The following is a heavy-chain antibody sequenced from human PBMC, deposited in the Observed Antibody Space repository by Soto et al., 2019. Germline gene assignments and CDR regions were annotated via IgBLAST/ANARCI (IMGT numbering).Heavy chain of an antibody. Sequence: SVKVSCKASGGTLSSYAISWVRQAPGQGHEWMGGIIPIFGTANYAQKFQGRVTITADESTSTAYMELSSLRSEDTAVYYCASLYSSCWYVYWGQGTLVTVSS. CDR1: GGTLSSYA. CDR3: ASLYSSCWYVY. J-gene: IGHJ4*02. V-gene: IGHV1-69*13. D-gene: IGHD6-19*01. CDR2: IIPIFGTA.